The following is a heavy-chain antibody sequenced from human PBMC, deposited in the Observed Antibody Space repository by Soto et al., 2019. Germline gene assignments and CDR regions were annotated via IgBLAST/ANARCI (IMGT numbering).Heavy chain of an antibody. CDR3: ARGDGRGSSGFYYYYGMDV. CDR2: INPSGGTT. CDR1: GYIFSNYY. J-gene: IGHJ6*02. Sequence: QVQLVQSGAEVKKPGASVKVSCKASGYIFSNYYMHWVRQAPRQGLEWVGIINPSGGTTSYAQKSQGRVTMTSNTSTITFYMELSSLRSEDTAVYYCARGDGRGSSGFYYYYGMDVWGQGTTVTVSS. V-gene: IGHV1-46*01. D-gene: IGHD6-25*01.